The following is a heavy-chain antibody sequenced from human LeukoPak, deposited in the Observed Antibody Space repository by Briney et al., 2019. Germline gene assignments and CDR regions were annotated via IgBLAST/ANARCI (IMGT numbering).Heavy chain of an antibody. CDR3: ARNAQGIVGATIWFDP. CDR2: IYHSGST. D-gene: IGHD1-26*01. J-gene: IGHJ5*02. V-gene: IGHV4-4*02. Sequence: SGTLSLTCTVSGISISSSNWWSWVRQPPGKGLEWIGEIYHSGSTNYNPSLKSRVTISVDKSKNQFSLKLSSVTAADTAVYYCARNAQGIVGATIWFDPWGQGTLVTVSS. CDR1: GISISSSNW.